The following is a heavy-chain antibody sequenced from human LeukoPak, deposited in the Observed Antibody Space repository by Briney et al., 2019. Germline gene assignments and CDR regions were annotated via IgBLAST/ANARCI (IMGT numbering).Heavy chain of an antibody. CDR1: GFTFSSYS. D-gene: IGHD3-10*01. CDR3: ARDLLWFGDDESRFFDY. CDR2: ISSSSSYI. J-gene: IGHJ4*02. V-gene: IGHV3-21*01. Sequence: GGSLRLSCAASGFTFSSYSMNWVRQAPGKGLEWVSSISSSSSYIYYADSVKGRFTISRDNAKNSLYLQMNSLRAEDTAVYYCARDLLWFGDDESRFFDYWGQGTLVTVSS.